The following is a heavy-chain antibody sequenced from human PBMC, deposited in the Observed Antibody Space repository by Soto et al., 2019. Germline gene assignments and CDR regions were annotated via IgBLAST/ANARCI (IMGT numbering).Heavy chain of an antibody. D-gene: IGHD2-15*01. CDR2: INPSGGST. CDR1: GYTFTSYY. J-gene: IGHJ6*02. Sequence: ASVKVSCKASGYTFTSYYIHWVRQAPGQGLEWMGIINPSGGSTTYAQKFQDRVIMTRDTSTSTVYMELSSLSSEDTAVYYCARTGSGSTYSYYYGMDVWGQGTTVTVS. CDR3: ARTGSGSTYSYYYGMDV. V-gene: IGHV1-46*01.